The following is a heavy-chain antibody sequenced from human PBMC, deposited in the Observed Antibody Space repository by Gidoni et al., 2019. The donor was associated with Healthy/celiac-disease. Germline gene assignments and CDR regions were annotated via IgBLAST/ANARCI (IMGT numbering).Heavy chain of an antibody. D-gene: IGHD3-16*01. CDR1: GFTFSDYY. J-gene: IGHJ5*02. V-gene: IGHV3-11*05. CDR3: ARDGASNWFDP. CDR2: ISSSSSYT. Sequence: QVQLVASGGGLVKPGGSLRLSCADSGFTFSDYYMSWHREAPGKGLAGVLYISSSSSYTNYADSVKGRFTITRDNAKNALYLQMNSLRAEDTAVYYCARDGASNWFDPWGQGTLVTVSS.